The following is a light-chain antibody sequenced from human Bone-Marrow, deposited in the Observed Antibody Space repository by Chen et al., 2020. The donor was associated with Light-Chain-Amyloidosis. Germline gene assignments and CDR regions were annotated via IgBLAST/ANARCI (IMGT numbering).Light chain of an antibody. V-gene: IGLV3-25*03. Sequence: SYELTQPPSVSVSPAQTARITCSGDDLPTKYAYWYQHKPGQAPVLVIHRDTERPSGISERFSSSSSGTTATLTISGVQAEDEADYHCQSADSSGTYEVIFGGGTKLTVL. CDR3: QSADSSGTYEVI. CDR1: DLPTKY. CDR2: RDT. J-gene: IGLJ2*01.